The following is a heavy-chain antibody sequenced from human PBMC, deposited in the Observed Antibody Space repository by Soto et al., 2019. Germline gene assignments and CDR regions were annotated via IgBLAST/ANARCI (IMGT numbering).Heavy chain of an antibody. CDR2: ISYDGSNK. Sequence: GGSLRLSCAASGFTFSSYAMHWVRQAPGKGLEWVAVISYDGSNKYYADSVKGRFTISRDNSKNTLYLQMNSLRAEDTAVYYCARDSGRLDQQLVISAIYYYYGMDVWGQGTTVTVSS. V-gene: IGHV3-30-3*01. CDR3: ARDSGRLDQQLVISAIYYYYGMDV. J-gene: IGHJ6*02. D-gene: IGHD6-13*01. CDR1: GFTFSSYA.